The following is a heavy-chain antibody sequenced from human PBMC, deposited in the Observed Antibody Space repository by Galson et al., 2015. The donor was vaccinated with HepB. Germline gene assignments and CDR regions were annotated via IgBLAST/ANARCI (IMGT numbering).Heavy chain of an antibody. CDR3: ARDKGGSSGWYGDYYGMDV. D-gene: IGHD6-19*01. Sequence: SVKVSCKASGGTFSSYTISWVRQAPGQGLEWMGWINAGNGNTKYSQKFQGRVTITRDTSASTAYMELSSLRSEDTAVYYCARDKGGSSGWYGDYYGMDVWGQGTTVTVSS. CDR1: GGTFSSYT. CDR2: INAGNGNT. J-gene: IGHJ6*02. V-gene: IGHV1-3*01.